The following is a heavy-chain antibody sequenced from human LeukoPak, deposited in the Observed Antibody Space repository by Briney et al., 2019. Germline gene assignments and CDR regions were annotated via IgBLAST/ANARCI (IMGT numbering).Heavy chain of an antibody. V-gene: IGHV3-7*01. D-gene: IGHD3-22*01. Sequence: PGGSLRLSCAASGFTFTSYWMSWVRQAPGKGLGWVANIKQDGSEKYYVDSVKGRFTISRDNAKNSLYLQMNSLRAEDTAVYYCARAHITYDSSGYYYVDWFDPWGQGTLVTVSS. J-gene: IGHJ5*02. CDR2: IKQDGSEK. CDR3: ARAHITYDSSGYYYVDWFDP. CDR1: GFTFTSYW.